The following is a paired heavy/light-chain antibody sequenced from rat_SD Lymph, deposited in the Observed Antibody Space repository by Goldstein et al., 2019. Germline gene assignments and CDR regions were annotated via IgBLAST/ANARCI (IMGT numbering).Light chain of an antibody. CDR1: EDIYSD. CDR2: NAN. CDR3: QQYNNYPFT. V-gene: IGKV12S32*01. J-gene: IGKJ4*01. Sequence: DIRMTQSPASLSASLGETVNIECLASEDIYSDLAWYQQKPGKSPQLLIYNANSLQNGVPSRFSGSGSGTQYSLKINSLQSEDVATYFCQQYNNYPFTFGSGTKLEIK.
Heavy chain of an antibody. D-gene: IGHD1-12*02. CDR2: INTYTGKP. CDR1: GYTFTDYA. J-gene: IGHJ3*01. V-gene: IGHV9-4*01. CDR3: ARSGPMMVLITTNWFAY. Sequence: QIQLVQSGPELKKPGESVKISCKASGYTFTDYAMHWVKQAPGKGLKWMGWINTYTGKPTYADDFKGRFVFSLEASASTANLQISNLKNEDTATYFCARSGPMMVLITTNWFAYWGQGTLVTVSS.